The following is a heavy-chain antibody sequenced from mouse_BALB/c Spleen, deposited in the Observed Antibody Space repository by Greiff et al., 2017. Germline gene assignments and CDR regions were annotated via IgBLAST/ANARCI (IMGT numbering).Heavy chain of an antibody. V-gene: IGHV1-87*01. Sequence: VQLQQSGAELARPGASVKLSCKASGYTFTSYWMQWVKQRPGQGLEWIGAIYPGDGDTRYTQKFKGKATLTADKSSSTAYMQLSSLASEDSAVYYCARMVVAKYFDVWGAGTTVTVSS. CDR2: IYPGDGDT. J-gene: IGHJ1*01. CDR1: GYTFTSYW. CDR3: ARMVVAKYFDV. D-gene: IGHD1-1*01.